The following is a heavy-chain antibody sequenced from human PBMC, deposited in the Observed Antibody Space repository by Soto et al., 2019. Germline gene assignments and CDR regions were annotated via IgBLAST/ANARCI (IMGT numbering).Heavy chain of an antibody. CDR1: GYTFTTHA. CDR3: ERGKGMEENYYYYGLDI. CDR2: INGGTGQT. J-gene: IGHJ6*02. Sequence: QVQVVQSGAEVKKPGASVKISCKASGYTFTTHAMHWVLQAPGQSLEWMGWINGGTGQTKHSQRFQGRVTITRDTSASTAYMELSSLRSEDTAVYYCERGKGMEENYYYYGLDIWGQGTTVTVSS. V-gene: IGHV1-3*01. D-gene: IGHD1-1*01.